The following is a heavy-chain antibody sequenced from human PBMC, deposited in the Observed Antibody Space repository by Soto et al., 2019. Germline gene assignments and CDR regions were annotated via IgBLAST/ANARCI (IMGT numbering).Heavy chain of an antibody. V-gene: IGHV1-24*01. CDR1: GYTLTELS. Sequence: ASVKVSCKVSGYTLTELSMHWVRQSPGKGLEWMGGFDPEDGETIYAQKFQGRVTMTEDTSTDTAYMELSSLRSEDTAVYYCGTIIAVAGIESPLYWGQGTLVTVSS. CDR2: FDPEDGET. CDR3: GTIIAVAGIESPLY. J-gene: IGHJ4*02. D-gene: IGHD6-19*01.